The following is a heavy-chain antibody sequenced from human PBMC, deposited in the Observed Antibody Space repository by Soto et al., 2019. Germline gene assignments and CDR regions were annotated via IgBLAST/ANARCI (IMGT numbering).Heavy chain of an antibody. V-gene: IGHV3-7*01. J-gene: IGHJ3*02. CDR2: IKQDGSEK. CDR3: ARRPSYYDSSGYSLNDAFDI. D-gene: IGHD3-22*01. Sequence: GGSLRLSCAASGFTFSSYAMHWVRQAPGKGLEWVANIKQDGSEKYYVDSVKGRFTISRDNAKNSLYLQMNSLRAEDTAVYYCARRPSYYDSSGYSLNDAFDIWGQGTMVTVSS. CDR1: GFTFSSYA.